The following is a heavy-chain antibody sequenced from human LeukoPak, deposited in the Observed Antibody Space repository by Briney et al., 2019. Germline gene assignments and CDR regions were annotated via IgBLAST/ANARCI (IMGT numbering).Heavy chain of an antibody. D-gene: IGHD2-2*01. J-gene: IGHJ6*03. CDR3: ARGADIVVVPAPQTYYYYMDV. Sequence: SVKVSCKASGGTFSSYAISWVREAPGQGLEWMGGIIPIFGTANYAQKFPGRVTISADESTSTAYMELSSLRSEDTAVYYCARGADIVVVPAPQTYYYYMDVWGKGTTVTVSS. V-gene: IGHV1-69*01. CDR1: GGTFSSYA. CDR2: IIPIFGTA.